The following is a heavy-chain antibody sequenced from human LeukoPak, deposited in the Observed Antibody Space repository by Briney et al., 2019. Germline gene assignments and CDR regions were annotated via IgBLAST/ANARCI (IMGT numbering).Heavy chain of an antibody. CDR2: IKQDGSEK. D-gene: IGHD5-18*01. Sequence: GGSLRLSCAASGFTFSSYWMSWVRQAPGKGLGWVANIKQDGSEKYYVDSVKGRFTISRDNAKNSLYLQMNSLRAEDTAVYYCASLDTATRNYYYYYGMDVWGQGTTVTVSS. V-gene: IGHV3-7*01. CDR1: GFTFSSYW. J-gene: IGHJ6*02. CDR3: ASLDTATRNYYYYYGMDV.